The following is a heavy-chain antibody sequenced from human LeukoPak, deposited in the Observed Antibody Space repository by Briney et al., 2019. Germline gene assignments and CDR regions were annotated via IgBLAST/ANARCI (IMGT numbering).Heavy chain of an antibody. D-gene: IGHD6-19*01. CDR3: AKEFRTSYSSGGYFDY. J-gene: IGHJ4*02. V-gene: IGHV3-30*02. Sequence: GGSLRLSCTTPGFTFSGYGMHWVRQAPGKGLEWVAFILYDGSNKYYADSVKGRFTISRDNSKNTLYLQMNSLRPEDTAVYYCAKEFRTSYSSGGYFDYWGQGTLVTVSS. CDR2: ILYDGSNK. CDR1: GFTFSGYG.